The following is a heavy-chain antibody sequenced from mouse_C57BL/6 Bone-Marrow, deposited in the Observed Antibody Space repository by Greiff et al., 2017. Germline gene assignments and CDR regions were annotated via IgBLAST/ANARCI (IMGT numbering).Heavy chain of an antibody. D-gene: IGHD1-1*01. CDR1: GYTFTSYW. V-gene: IGHV1-69*01. Sequence: VQLQQPGAELVMPGASVKLSCKASGYTFTSYWMHWVKQRPGQGLEWIGEIDPSDSYTNYNQKVKGKSTLTVDKSSSTAYMQLSSLTSEDSAVYYCARSYPWYFDVWGTGTTVTVSS. CDR2: IDPSDSYT. J-gene: IGHJ1*03. CDR3: ARSYPWYFDV.